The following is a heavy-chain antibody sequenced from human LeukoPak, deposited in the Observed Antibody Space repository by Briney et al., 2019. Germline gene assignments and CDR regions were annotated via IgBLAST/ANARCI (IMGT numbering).Heavy chain of an antibody. J-gene: IGHJ4*02. CDR2: IHYSGTT. CDR1: GGSISTYY. D-gene: IGHD6-13*01. CDR3: ARGGWYSSSWPTIFDN. Sequence: SETLSLTCTVSGGSISTYYWSWIRQPPGKGLEWIGYIHYSGTTNYNPSLKSRVSISVDTSKNQFALKLTSVTAADTAVYYCARGGWYSSSWPTIFDNWGQGTLVTVYS. V-gene: IGHV4-59*01.